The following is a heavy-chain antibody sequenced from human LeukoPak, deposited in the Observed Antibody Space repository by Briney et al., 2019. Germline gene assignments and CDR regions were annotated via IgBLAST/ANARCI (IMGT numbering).Heavy chain of an antibody. CDR1: GFTFSSYS. CDR2: IRYDGSNK. CDR3: AKDMVRGASMYNWFDP. Sequence: GGSLRLSCAASGFTFSSYSMHWVRQAPGKGLEWVAFIRYDGSNKYYADSVKGRFTISRDNSKNTLYLQMNSLRAEDTAVYYCAKDMVRGASMYNWFDPWGQGTLVTVSS. J-gene: IGHJ5*02. D-gene: IGHD3-10*01. V-gene: IGHV3-30*02.